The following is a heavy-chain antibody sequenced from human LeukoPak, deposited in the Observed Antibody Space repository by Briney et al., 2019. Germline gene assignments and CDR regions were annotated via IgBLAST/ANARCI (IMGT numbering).Heavy chain of an antibody. Sequence: SETLSLTCAVSGDSISSGTYYWNWIRQPAGKGLEWIGRIFRSGSTNYNPSLKSRVTISVDTSKNQFSLKLSSVTAADTAVYYCARGNWEDLGWYFDLWGRGTLVTVSS. CDR2: IFRSGST. J-gene: IGHJ2*01. CDR3: ARGNWEDLGWYFDL. V-gene: IGHV4-61*02. CDR1: GDSISSGTYY. D-gene: IGHD7-27*01.